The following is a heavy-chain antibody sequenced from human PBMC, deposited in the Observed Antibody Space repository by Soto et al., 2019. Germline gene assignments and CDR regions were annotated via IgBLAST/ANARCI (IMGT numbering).Heavy chain of an antibody. D-gene: IGHD3-9*01. CDR2: HANDGITK. CDR1: GFTFSSSG. V-gene: IGHV3-30*03. Sequence: QLVESGGGVVQPGRSLRLSCAASGFTFSSSGWHWVRQAPGKGLEWVAFHANDGITKNYADSVKGRFTIYRDNSKNTVFLQIDRLRGDDTAVYYCARDGPHFDVDVWGQGTTVTVSS. CDR3: ARDGPHFDVDV. J-gene: IGHJ6*02.